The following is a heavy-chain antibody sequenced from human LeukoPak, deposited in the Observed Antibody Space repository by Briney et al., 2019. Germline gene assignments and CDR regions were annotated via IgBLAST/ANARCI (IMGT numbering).Heavy chain of an antibody. CDR3: AKDKEGAVAGFFDH. CDR1: GFAFNDYA. Sequence: GGSLRLSCAASGFAFNDYAMHWVRQAPGKGLEWVSGVNWSRGSIFYADSVKGRFTISRDNAKNSLYLQMNSLRAEDTALYYCAKDKEGAVAGFFDHWGQGTLVTVSS. J-gene: IGHJ4*02. V-gene: IGHV3-9*01. CDR2: VNWSRGSI. D-gene: IGHD6-19*01.